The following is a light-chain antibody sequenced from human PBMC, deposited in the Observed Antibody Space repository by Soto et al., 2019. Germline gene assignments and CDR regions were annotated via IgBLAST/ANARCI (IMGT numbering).Light chain of an antibody. CDR1: SSDVGSYNL. J-gene: IGLJ2*01. V-gene: IGLV2-14*02. CDR3: SSFTSKTNVV. CDR2: EGS. Sequence: QSALTQPASVSGSPGQSITISCTGTSSDVGSYNLVSWYQQHPGKAPKLMIYEGSKRPSGVSNRFSASKSGNTASLTISGLQAEDEADYFCSSFTSKTNVVFGGGTKVTVL.